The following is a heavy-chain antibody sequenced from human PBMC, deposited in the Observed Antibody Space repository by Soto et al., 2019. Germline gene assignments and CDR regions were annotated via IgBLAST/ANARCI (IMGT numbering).Heavy chain of an antibody. Sequence: ASVKVSCKASGYTFTSYYMHWVRQAPGQGLEWMGIINPSGGSTSYAQKFQGRVTMTRDTSISTAYMELSRLRSDDTAVYYCARSKAGFRNGMDVWGQGTTVTVSS. J-gene: IGHJ6*02. CDR3: ARSKAGFRNGMDV. CDR2: INPSGGST. CDR1: GYTFTSYY. V-gene: IGHV1-46*01.